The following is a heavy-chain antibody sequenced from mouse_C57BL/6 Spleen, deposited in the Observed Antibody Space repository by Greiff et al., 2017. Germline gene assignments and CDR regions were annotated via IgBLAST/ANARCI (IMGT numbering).Heavy chain of an antibody. CDR1: GYTFTSYW. D-gene: IGHD1-1*01. CDR3: ARWGTVVADWYFDV. CDR2: IYPGSGST. Sequence: VKLQQPGAELVKPGASVKMSCKASGYTFTSYWITWVKQRPGQGLEWIGDIYPGSGSTNYNEKFKSKATLTVDTSSSTAYMQLSSLTSEDSAVYYCARWGTVVADWYFDVWGTGTTVTVSS. J-gene: IGHJ1*03. V-gene: IGHV1-55*01.